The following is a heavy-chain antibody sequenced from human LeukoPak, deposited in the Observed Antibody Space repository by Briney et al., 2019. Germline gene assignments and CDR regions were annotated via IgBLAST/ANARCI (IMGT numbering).Heavy chain of an antibody. CDR1: GGSISTSSYY. V-gene: IGHV4-39*07. CDR3: ARDSSRHYYYYYMDV. CDR2: IYYSGST. Sequence: SETLSLTCTVSGGSISTSSYYWGWIRQPPGKGLEWIGNIYYSGSTYYNPSLKSRVTISVDTSKNQFSLKLTSVTAADTAVYYCARDSSRHYYYYYMDVWGKGTTVTISS. J-gene: IGHJ6*03.